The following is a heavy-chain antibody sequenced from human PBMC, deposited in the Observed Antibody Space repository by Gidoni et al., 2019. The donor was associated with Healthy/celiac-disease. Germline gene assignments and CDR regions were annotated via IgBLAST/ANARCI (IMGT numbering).Heavy chain of an antibody. J-gene: IGHJ6*02. V-gene: IGHV4-34*01. D-gene: IGHD3-10*01. Sequence: QVQLQQWGAGLLKPSETLSLTCAVYGGSFSGYYWNWIRQPPGKGLEWLGEINHSGSTNYNPSLKSRVTISVDTSKNQFSLKLSSVTAADTAAYYCARGRGDPVRVRGRYYGMDVWGQGTTVTVSS. CDR2: INHSGST. CDR3: ARGRGDPVRVRGRYYGMDV. CDR1: GGSFSGYY.